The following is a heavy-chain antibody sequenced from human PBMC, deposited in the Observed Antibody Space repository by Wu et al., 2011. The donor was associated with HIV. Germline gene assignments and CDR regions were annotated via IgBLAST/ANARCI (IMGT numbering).Heavy chain of an antibody. CDR1: GYKFNTYA. Sequence: QVQLVQSGAEVRKPGASVKVSCKASGYKFNTYAISWVRQAPGQRLEWMGWISAYNGDTNYAQKLQDRVTMTTDTSTSTAYMELRSLRSDDTAVYYCARDGSSAQLDLYYNHMDVWGKGTTVTVSS. CDR3: ARDGSSAQLDLYYNHMDV. D-gene: IGHD6-6*01. V-gene: IGHV1-18*01. CDR2: ISAYNGDT. J-gene: IGHJ6*03.